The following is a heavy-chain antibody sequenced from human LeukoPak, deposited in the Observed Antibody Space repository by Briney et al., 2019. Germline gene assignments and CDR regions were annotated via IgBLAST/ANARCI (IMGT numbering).Heavy chain of an antibody. CDR2: ISYDGSNK. CDR3: ARAPWLVDYYGMDV. Sequence: PGRSLRLSCAASGFTFSSYAMHWVRQAPGKGLEWVAVISYDGSNKYYADSVKGRFTISRDNSKNTLYLQMNSLRADDTAVYYCARAPWLVDYYGMDVWGQGTTVTVSS. D-gene: IGHD6-19*01. V-gene: IGHV3-30-3*01. CDR1: GFTFSSYA. J-gene: IGHJ6*02.